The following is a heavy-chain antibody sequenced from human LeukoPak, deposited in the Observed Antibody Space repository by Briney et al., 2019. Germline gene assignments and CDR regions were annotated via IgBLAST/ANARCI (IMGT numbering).Heavy chain of an antibody. D-gene: IGHD3-10*01. CDR1: GFTFSDYY. CDR2: IYYSGST. Sequence: GSLRLSCAASGFTFSDYYMSWIRQPPGKGLEWIGSIYYSGSTYYNPSLKSRVTISVDTSKNQFSLKLSSVTAADTAVYYCASFVGSGSYSDYWGQGTLVTVSS. CDR3: ASFVGSGSYSDY. J-gene: IGHJ4*02. V-gene: IGHV4-38-2*01.